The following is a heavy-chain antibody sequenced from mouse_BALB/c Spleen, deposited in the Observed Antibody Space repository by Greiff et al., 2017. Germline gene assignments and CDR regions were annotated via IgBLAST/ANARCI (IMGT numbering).Heavy chain of an antibody. CDR3: ARDHRYDGFEV. V-gene: IGHV7-3*02. D-gene: IGHD2-14*01. CDR1: GFTFTDYY. J-gene: IGHJ1*01. Sequence: EVQVVESGGGLVQPGGSLRLSCATSGFTFTDYYMSWVRQPPGKALEWLGFIRNKANGYTTEYSASVKSRFTISRDNSQSILYLQMNTLRAEDSATYYCARDHRYDGFEVWGAGTTVTVSS. CDR2: IRNKANGYTT.